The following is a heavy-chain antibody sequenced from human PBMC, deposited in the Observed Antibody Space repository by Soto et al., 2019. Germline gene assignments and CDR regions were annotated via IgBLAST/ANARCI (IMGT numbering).Heavy chain of an antibody. CDR3: ARVRATDYYYYGMDV. V-gene: IGHV1-69*13. Sequence: GGSVEVPCKASRGTFSSYAISWVRQAPGKGLEWMGGIIPIFGTANYAQKFQGRVTITADESTSTAYMELSSLRSEDTAVYYCARVRATDYYYYGMDVWGQGTTVTVSS. CDR1: RGTFSSYA. D-gene: IGHD1-26*01. CDR2: IIPIFGTA. J-gene: IGHJ6*02.